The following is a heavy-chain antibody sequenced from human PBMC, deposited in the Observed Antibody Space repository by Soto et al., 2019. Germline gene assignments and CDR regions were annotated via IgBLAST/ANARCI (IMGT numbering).Heavy chain of an antibody. CDR1: GGSISSSNW. V-gene: IGHV4-4*02. J-gene: IGHJ6*02. D-gene: IGHD2-2*01. Sequence: PSETLSLTCAVSGGSISSSNWWSWVRQPPGKGLEWIGEIYHSGSTNYNPSLKSRVTISVDKSKNQFSLKPSSVTAADTAVYYCARHSVGKKLGYCSSTSCRYYYYGMDVWGQGTTVTVSS. CDR2: IYHSGST. CDR3: ARHSVGKKLGYCSSTSCRYYYYGMDV.